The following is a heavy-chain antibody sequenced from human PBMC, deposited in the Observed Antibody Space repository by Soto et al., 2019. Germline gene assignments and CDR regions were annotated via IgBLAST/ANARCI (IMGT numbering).Heavy chain of an antibody. J-gene: IGHJ4*02. CDR2: INHSGST. V-gene: IGHV4-34*01. D-gene: IGHD5-12*01. CDR3: ARVPRLRILDY. Sequence: SETLSLTCAVYGGSFSGYYWSWIRQPPGKGLEWIGEINHSGSTNYNPSLKSRVTISVDTSKNQFSLKLSSVTAADTAVYYCARVPRLRILDYWGQGTLVTVSS. CDR1: GGSFSGYY.